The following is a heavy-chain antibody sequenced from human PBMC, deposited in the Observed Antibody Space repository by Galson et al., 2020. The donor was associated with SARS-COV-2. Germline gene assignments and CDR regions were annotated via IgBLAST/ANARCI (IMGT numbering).Heavy chain of an antibody. D-gene: IGHD5-12*01. Sequence: SETLSLTCTVSGGSIGIWYWNWIRQSPGKGLEWIGYIYYSGSTTYNPSLKNRVSMSVDTSKNQVSLKLSSVTAADTAVYYCARGTYDIKYSAYDIGNFDYWGQGALVTVSS. V-gene: IGHV4-59*01. J-gene: IGHJ4*02. CDR1: GGSIGIWY. CDR2: IYYSGST. CDR3: ARGTYDIKYSAYDIGNFDY.